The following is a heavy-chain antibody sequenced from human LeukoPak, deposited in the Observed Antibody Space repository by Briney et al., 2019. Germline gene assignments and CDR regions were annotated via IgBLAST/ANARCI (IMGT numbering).Heavy chain of an antibody. Sequence: ASVKVSCKASGYTFTSYAMNWVRQAPGQGLEWMGWINPNSGGTKYAQKFQGRVTMTRDTSISTAYMELRSLRSDDTAVYYCARQGLLWFGELLMQGFDPWGQGTLVTVSS. D-gene: IGHD3-10*01. CDR1: GYTFTSYA. CDR2: INPNSGGT. J-gene: IGHJ5*02. V-gene: IGHV1-2*02. CDR3: ARQGLLWFGELLMQGFDP.